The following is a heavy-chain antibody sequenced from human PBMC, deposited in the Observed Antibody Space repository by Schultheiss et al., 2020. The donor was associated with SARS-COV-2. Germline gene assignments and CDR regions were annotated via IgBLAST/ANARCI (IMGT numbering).Heavy chain of an antibody. CDR2: IYYSGST. D-gene: IGHD3-10*01. CDR3: ARDRKSGLYYGVEEGGMDV. Sequence: SETLSLTCTVSGGSISSGGHYWSWIRQHPGKGLEWIGYIYYSGSTYYNPSLKSRVTISVDTSKNQFSLKLSSVTAADTAVYYCARDRKSGLYYGVEEGGMDVWGQGTTVTVSS. V-gene: IGHV4-31*03. CDR1: GGSISSGGHY. J-gene: IGHJ6*02.